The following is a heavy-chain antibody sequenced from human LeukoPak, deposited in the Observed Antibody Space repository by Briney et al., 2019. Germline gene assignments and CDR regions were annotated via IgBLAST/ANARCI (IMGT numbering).Heavy chain of an antibody. D-gene: IGHD3-22*01. CDR3: AKKVYDNIPDAFDI. Sequence: SGGSLRLSCAASGLIFSDHYMDWVRQAPGKGLEWVSTISGSGGSTYYADSVTGRFTISRDNSQNTLYLQMNSLRAEDTAVYYCAKKVYDNIPDAFDIWGQGTMVTVSS. J-gene: IGHJ3*02. CDR1: GLIFSDHY. CDR2: ISGSGGST. V-gene: IGHV3-23*01.